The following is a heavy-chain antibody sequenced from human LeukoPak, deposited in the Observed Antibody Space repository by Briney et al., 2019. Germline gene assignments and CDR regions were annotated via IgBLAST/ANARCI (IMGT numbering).Heavy chain of an antibody. CDR2: INSRGDVT. J-gene: IGHJ4*02. CDR1: GFTFTYYS. V-gene: IGHV3-23*01. Sequence: PGGSLRLSCAASGFTFTYYSMSWVRQAPGKGLEWVSSINSRGDVTFYTDPVEGRFTISRDNSKNTLYLQMNSLRGEDTAVYYCAKDRPNYYESNGHYYRLNGDYWGQGTLVTVSS. CDR3: AKDRPNYYESNGHYYRLNGDY. D-gene: IGHD3-22*01.